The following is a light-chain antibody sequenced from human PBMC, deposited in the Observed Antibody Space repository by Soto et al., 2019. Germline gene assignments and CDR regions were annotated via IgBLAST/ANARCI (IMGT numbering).Light chain of an antibody. J-gene: IGLJ1*01. V-gene: IGLV2-8*01. Sequence: QSVLTQPPAASGSPGQSVTISCTRTSSDITYNKYVSWFQQPPGNAPKVLIYEVNKRPSGVPDRFSGSTSGNTASLTVSGLQADDESDYYCNSYVGSNNYVFGTGTKVTVL. CDR3: NSYVGSNNYV. CDR2: EVN. CDR1: SSDITYNKY.